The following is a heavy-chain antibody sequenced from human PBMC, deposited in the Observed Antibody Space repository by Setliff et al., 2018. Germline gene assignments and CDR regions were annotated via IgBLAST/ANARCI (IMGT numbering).Heavy chain of an antibody. CDR2: IDHSGST. CDR1: GGSSFSGYY. J-gene: IGHJ4*02. D-gene: IGHD3-3*01. CDR3: ARPKYYNFWSAYYFDY. V-gene: IGHV4-34*01. Sequence: SETLSLTCAVHGGSSFSGYYWSWIRQPPGKGLEWIGEIDHSGSTNYNPSLKTRVTISVDTSKNQFSLKLSSVTAADTAVYYCARPKYYNFWSAYYFDYWGQGTLVTVSS.